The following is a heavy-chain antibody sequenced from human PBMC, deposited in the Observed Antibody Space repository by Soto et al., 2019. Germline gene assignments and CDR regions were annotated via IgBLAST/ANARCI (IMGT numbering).Heavy chain of an antibody. CDR1: GGSFSGYY. V-gene: IGHV4-34*01. Sequence: QVQLQQWGAGLLKPSETLSLTCAVYGGSFSGYYWSWIRQPPGKGLEWIGEINHSGSTNYNPSLKSRVTISVDTSKNQFSLKLSSVTAADTAVYYCARGDYDYVWGSYRYTVGGSRGDYWGQGTLVTVSS. CDR2: INHSGST. D-gene: IGHD3-16*02. J-gene: IGHJ4*02. CDR3: ARGDYDYVWGSYRYTVGGSRGDY.